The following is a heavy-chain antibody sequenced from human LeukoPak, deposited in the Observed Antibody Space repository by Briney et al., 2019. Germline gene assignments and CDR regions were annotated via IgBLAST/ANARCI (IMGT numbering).Heavy chain of an antibody. V-gene: IGHV4-30-4*07. CDR2: IYYSGST. CDR1: GGSISSGSYS. D-gene: IGHD5-24*01. CDR3: ARIGRGWLQLGRWFDP. J-gene: IGHJ5*02. Sequence: SETLSLTCAVSGGSISSGSYSWTWIRQPPGKGLEWIGYIYYSGSTNYNPSLKSRVTISVDTSKNQFSLKLSSVTAADTAVYYCARIGRGWLQLGRWFDPWGQGTLVTVSS.